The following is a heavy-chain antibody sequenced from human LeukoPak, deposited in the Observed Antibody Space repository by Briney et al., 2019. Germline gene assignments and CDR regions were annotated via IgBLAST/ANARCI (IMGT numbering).Heavy chain of an antibody. Sequence: PGGSLRLSCAASGFTVSSNYMSWVRQAPGKGLEWVANIKEDSSDKWYVDSVKGRFTISRDNVENSLYLQMNSLRAEDTAVYYCVRVDKKFEDSGYRSFDWWGQGTLVSVSS. CDR1: GFTVSSNY. J-gene: IGHJ4*02. D-gene: IGHD5-12*01. CDR2: IKEDSSDK. CDR3: VRVDKKFEDSGYRSFDW. V-gene: IGHV3-7*01.